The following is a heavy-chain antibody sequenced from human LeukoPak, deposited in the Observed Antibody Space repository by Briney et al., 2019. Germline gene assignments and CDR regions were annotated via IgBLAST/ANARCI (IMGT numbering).Heavy chain of an antibody. V-gene: IGHV4-39*01. CDR2: IYYSGST. J-gene: IGHJ5*02. D-gene: IGHD6-13*01. CDR1: GGSISSSSYY. CDR3: ARRNGDPAAGTVWFDP. Sequence: SETLSLTCTVSGGSISSSSYYWGWIRQPPGKGLEWIGSIYYSGSTYYNPSLKSRVTISVDTSKNQFSLKLSSVTAADTAVYYCARRNGDPAAGTVWFDPRGQGTLVTVSS.